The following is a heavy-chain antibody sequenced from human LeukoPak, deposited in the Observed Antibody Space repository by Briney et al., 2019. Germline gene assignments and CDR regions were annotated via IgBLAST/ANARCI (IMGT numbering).Heavy chain of an antibody. CDR3: TTLDIVVVTAIDY. CDR1: GFTFSSYA. D-gene: IGHD2-21*02. J-gene: IGHJ4*02. V-gene: IGHV3-30*04. CDR2: ISYDGSNK. Sequence: GGSLRLSCAASGFTFSSYAMHWVRQAPGKGLEWVAVISYDGSNKYYADSVKGRFTISRDNSKNTLYLQMNSLKTEDTAVYYCTTLDIVVVTAIDYWGQGTLVTVSS.